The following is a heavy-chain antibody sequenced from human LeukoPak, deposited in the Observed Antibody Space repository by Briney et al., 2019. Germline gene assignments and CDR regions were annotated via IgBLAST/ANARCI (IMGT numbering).Heavy chain of an antibody. J-gene: IGHJ4*02. CDR1: GFAFSNYS. V-gene: IGHV3-21*01. CDR3: ASPGWFGELSFDY. CDR2: ISSSSSYI. D-gene: IGHD3-10*01. Sequence: GGSLRLSCEASGFAFSNYSMNWVRQAPGKGLEWVSSISSSSSYIYYADSVKGRFTISRDNAKNSLYLQMNSLRAEDTAVYYCASPGWFGELSFDYWGQGTLVTVSS.